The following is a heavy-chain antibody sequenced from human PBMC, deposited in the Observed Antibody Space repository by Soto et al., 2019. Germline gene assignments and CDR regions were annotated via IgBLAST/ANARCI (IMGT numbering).Heavy chain of an antibody. V-gene: IGHV4-59*01. Sequence: SETLSLTCTVSGGSISSYYWSWIRQPPGKGLEWIGYIYYSGSTNYNPSLKSRVTISVDTSKNQFSLKLSSVTAADTAVYYCARFPITGTVRAGYYGMDVWGQGTTVTVSS. CDR3: ARFPITGTVRAGYYGMDV. J-gene: IGHJ6*02. CDR1: GGSISSYY. CDR2: IYYSGST. D-gene: IGHD1-20*01.